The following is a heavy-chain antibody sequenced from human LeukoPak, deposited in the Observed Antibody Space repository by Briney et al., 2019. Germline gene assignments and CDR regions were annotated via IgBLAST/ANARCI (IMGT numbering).Heavy chain of an antibody. CDR1: GGSISSYY. J-gene: IGHJ4*02. D-gene: IGHD1-26*01. Sequence: SETLSLTCTVSGGSISSYYWTWIRRPAGQGLEWIGRIYSSGSTNYNSSLKSRVTMSVDTSKNQFSLKLTSVTAADTAVYYCAREGAVVGRGIDYWGQGTVVTVSS. CDR2: IYSSGST. CDR3: AREGAVVGRGIDY. V-gene: IGHV4-4*07.